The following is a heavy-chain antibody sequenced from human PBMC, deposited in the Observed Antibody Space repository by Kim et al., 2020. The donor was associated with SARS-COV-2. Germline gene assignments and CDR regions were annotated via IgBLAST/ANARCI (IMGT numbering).Heavy chain of an antibody. Sequence: SETLSLTCAVYGGSFSGYYWSWIRQPPGKGLEWIGEINHSGSTNYNPSLKSRVTISVDTSKNQFSLKLSSVTAADTAVYYCARGREYCSSTSCYIRGGFDPWGQGTLVTVSS. V-gene: IGHV4-34*01. CDR2: INHSGST. D-gene: IGHD2-2*02. J-gene: IGHJ5*02. CDR1: GGSFSGYY. CDR3: ARGREYCSSTSCYIRGGFDP.